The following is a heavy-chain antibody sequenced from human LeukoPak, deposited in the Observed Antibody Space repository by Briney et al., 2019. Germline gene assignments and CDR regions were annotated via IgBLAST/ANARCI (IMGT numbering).Heavy chain of an antibody. CDR2: ISGSGGIT. V-gene: IGHV3-23*01. J-gene: IGHJ4*02. Sequence: PGGSLRLSCAASGFTFSNYAMSWVRQAPGRGLERVSAISGSGGITYYADSVKGRFTISRDNSKNTLYLQMNSLRAEDTAVYYCAKVPSYYYDSSGYYYIDHWGQGTLVTVSS. CDR3: AKVPSYYYDSSGYYYIDH. D-gene: IGHD3-22*01. CDR1: GFTFSNYA.